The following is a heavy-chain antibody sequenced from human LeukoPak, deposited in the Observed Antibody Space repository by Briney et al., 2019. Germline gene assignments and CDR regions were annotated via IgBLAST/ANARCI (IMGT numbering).Heavy chain of an antibody. V-gene: IGHV1-2*02. CDR3: VRDPYDSSGYYYYGMDV. Sequence: ASVKVSCKASGYTFTGYYMHWVRQAPGQGLEWMGWINPNSGGTNYAQKFQGRVTMTRDTSISTAYMELSRLRSDDTAVYYCVRDPYDSSGYYYYGMDVWGQGTTVTVSS. D-gene: IGHD3-22*01. CDR2: INPNSGGT. J-gene: IGHJ6*02. CDR1: GYTFTGYY.